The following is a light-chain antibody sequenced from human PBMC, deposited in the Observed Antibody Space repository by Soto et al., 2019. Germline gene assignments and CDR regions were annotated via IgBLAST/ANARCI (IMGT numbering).Light chain of an antibody. Sequence: DIVMIQSPDSLAVSLGERATIACKSSHTVLNYSNNRNNLTWYQQRPGQPPKLLISWASSRESGVPNRFSGSGSGTDFTLTIAGLQVEDVAVYYCQQYYSTPYTFGQGTRLEIK. J-gene: IGKJ2*01. CDR2: WAS. V-gene: IGKV4-1*01. CDR1: HTVLNYSNNRNN. CDR3: QQYYSTPYT.